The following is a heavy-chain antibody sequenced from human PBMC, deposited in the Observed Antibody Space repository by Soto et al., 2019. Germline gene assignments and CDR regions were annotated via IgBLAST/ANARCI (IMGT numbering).Heavy chain of an antibody. Sequence: GASVKVSCKASGGTFSSYTISWVRQAPGQGLEWMGRIIPILGIANYAQKFQGRVTITADKSTSTAYMELSSLRSEDTAVYYCARFSQGRPEGMDVWGQGTTVTVSS. D-gene: IGHD6-25*01. V-gene: IGHV1-69*02. CDR3: ARFSQGRPEGMDV. CDR1: GGTFSSYT. J-gene: IGHJ6*02. CDR2: IIPILGIA.